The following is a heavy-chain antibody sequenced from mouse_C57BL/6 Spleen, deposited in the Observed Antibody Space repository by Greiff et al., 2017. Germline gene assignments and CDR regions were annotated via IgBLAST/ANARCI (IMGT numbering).Heavy chain of an antibody. CDR3: ARPWTTVVPFMDC. CDR2: ISSGSSTI. Sequence: EVQVVESGGGLVKPGGSLKLSCAASGFTFSDYGMHWVRQAPEKGLEWVAYISSGSSTIYYADTVKGRFTISRDNAKNTLFLQMTSLRSEDTDMYYCARPWTTVVPFMDCWGQGTSVTVSS. J-gene: IGHJ4*01. CDR1: GFTFSDYG. D-gene: IGHD1-1*01. V-gene: IGHV5-17*01.